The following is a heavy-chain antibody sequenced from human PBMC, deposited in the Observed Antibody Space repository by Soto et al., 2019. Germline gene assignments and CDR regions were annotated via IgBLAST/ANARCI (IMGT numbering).Heavy chain of an antibody. CDR2: ISGSGGST. D-gene: IGHD3-3*01. CDR3: ATDLNWSGT. V-gene: IGHV3-23*01. J-gene: IGHJ3*01. CDR1: GFSVTANY. Sequence: GGSLRLSCEVSGFSVTANYMSRVRQAPGKGLEWVSAISGSGGSTYYADSVKGRFTISRDNSKNTLYLQMNSLRAEDTALYYCATDLNWSGTWGQGTMVTVSS.